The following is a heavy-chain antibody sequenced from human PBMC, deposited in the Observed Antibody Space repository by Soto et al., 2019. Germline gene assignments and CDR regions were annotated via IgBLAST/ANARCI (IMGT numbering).Heavy chain of an antibody. CDR3: AGTSSSSRFYYYGMDV. J-gene: IGHJ6*02. Sequence: ESLKISCKGSGYSFTSYWIGWVRQMPGKGLEWMGIIYPGDSDTRYSPSFQGRVTISADKSISTAYLQWSSLKASDTAMYYCAGTSSSSRFYYYGMDVWGQGTTVTVSS. V-gene: IGHV5-51*01. CDR2: IYPGDSDT. D-gene: IGHD6-6*01. CDR1: GYSFTSYW.